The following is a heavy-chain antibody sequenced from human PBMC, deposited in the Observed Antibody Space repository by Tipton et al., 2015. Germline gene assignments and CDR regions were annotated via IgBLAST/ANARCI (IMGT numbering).Heavy chain of an antibody. Sequence: SLRLSCAASGFTFNDYTMHWVRQVPGKGLEWASLISWDGGRTYYADAVKGRFTISRDNSKNSLYLQMNSLRTEDTALYYCAKGGYCSSTSCYAIDFWGQGTLVTVSS. V-gene: IGHV3-43*01. CDR2: ISWDGGRT. CDR1: GFTFNDYT. J-gene: IGHJ4*02. D-gene: IGHD2-2*01. CDR3: AKGGYCSSTSCYAIDF.